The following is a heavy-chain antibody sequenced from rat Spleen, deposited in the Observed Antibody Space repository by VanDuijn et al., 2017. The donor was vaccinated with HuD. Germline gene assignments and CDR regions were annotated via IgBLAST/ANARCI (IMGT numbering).Heavy chain of an antibody. CDR1: GFSLTSYN. J-gene: IGHJ2*01. CDR2: IWNTGGS. Sequence: QVQLKESGPGLVQPSQTLSLTCTVAGFSLTSYNVHWVRQPPGKGLEWMGVIWNTGGSRYNSTLKSRLSISKDTSKSQVFLKMNSLQTEDTATYYCARFGGEFDYWGQGVMVTVSS. V-gene: IGHV2-41*01. D-gene: IGHD4-6*01. CDR3: ARFGGEFDY.